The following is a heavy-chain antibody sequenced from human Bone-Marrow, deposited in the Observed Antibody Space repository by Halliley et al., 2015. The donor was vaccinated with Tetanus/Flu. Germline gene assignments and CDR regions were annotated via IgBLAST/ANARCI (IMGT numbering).Heavy chain of an antibody. V-gene: IGHV3-66*01. CDR3: ARDSLVRGISTFDS. Sequence: WVGVLYRRGETNYANSVEGRFTTSRDNSKNTVYLQMNNLRAEDTAVYYCARDSLVRGISTFDSWGQGSLVTVSS. D-gene: IGHD3-10*01. CDR2: LYRRGET. J-gene: IGHJ4*02.